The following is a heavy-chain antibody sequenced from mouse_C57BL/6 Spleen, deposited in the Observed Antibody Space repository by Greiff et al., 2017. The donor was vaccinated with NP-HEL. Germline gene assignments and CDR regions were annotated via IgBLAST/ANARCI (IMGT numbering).Heavy chain of an antibody. CDR2: IYPGGGYT. J-gene: IGHJ2*01. D-gene: IGHD4-1*01. CDR3: ARGQTGTGDY. Sequence: VQLQQSGAELVRPGTSVKMSCKASGYTFTNYWIGWAKQRPGHGLEWIGDIYPGGGYTNYNEKFKGKATLTADKSSSTAYMQFSSLTAEDSANYYGARGQTGTGDYWGQGTTLTVSS. V-gene: IGHV1-63*01. CDR1: GYTFTNYW.